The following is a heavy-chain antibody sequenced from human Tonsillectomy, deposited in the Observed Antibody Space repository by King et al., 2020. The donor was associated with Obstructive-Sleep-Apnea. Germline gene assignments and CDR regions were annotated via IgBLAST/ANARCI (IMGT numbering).Heavy chain of an antibody. J-gene: IGHJ4*02. D-gene: IGHD5-18*01. CDR1: GHTFSTSI. V-gene: IGHV1-69*16. CDR3: ARDSADTAMVS. CDR2: IIPILVTA. Sequence: QLVQSGAAVKKPGSSVKVSCRAPGHTFSTSIINCVRQAPGQGLEWMGEIIPILVTANYSQKFQGRVTFTADESTVTAYMDLTNLTSADTATYYCARDSADTAMVSWGQGTLVTVSS.